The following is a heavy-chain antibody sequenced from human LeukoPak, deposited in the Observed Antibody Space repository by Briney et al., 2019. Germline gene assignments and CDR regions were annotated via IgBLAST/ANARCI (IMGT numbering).Heavy chain of an antibody. CDR1: GFTLSSYG. Sequence: GGSLRLSCAASGFTLSSYGMHWVRQDPGKGLEWVAVISYDGSNKYYADSVKGRFTISRDHSKNTLYLQMNSLRTEDTAIYHCARGGNWGYFDYWGQGTLVTVSS. CDR3: ARGGNWGYFDY. CDR2: ISYDGSNK. D-gene: IGHD7-27*01. V-gene: IGHV3-30*03. J-gene: IGHJ4*02.